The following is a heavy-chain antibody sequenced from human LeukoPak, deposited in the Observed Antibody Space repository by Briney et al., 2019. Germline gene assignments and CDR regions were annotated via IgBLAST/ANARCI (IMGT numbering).Heavy chain of an antibody. J-gene: IGHJ5*02. D-gene: IGHD2-15*01. CDR1: GYTFTGYY. Sequence: ASVKVSCKASGYTFTGYYMHWVRQAPGQGLEWMGWINPNSGGINYAQKFQGRVTMTRDTSISTAYMDLSRLRSDDTAMYYCAGDIGYCNGGSCYGFWFDPWGQGTLVTVSS. CDR3: AGDIGYCNGGSCYGFWFDP. CDR2: INPNSGGI. V-gene: IGHV1-2*02.